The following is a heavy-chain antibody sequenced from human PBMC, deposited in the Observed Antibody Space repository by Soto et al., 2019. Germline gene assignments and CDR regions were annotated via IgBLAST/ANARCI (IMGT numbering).Heavy chain of an antibody. Sequence: SETLSLTCTVSGGSVSSYYWSWIRQPPGKGLEWIGYIYYSGSTKYNPSLKSRVTMSVDTSNNQFSLKVSSVTAAGTAVYYCARHTNRNYGLYYFDYWGVGALVTVA. D-gene: IGHD4-4*01. V-gene: IGHV4-59*08. CDR3: ARHTNRNYGLYYFDY. CDR1: GGSVSSYY. J-gene: IGHJ4*02. CDR2: IYYSGST.